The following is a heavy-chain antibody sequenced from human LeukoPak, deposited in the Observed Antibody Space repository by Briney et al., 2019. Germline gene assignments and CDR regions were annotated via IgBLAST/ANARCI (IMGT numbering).Heavy chain of an antibody. V-gene: IGHV3-21*01. CDR3: GRLTGVDNAFDY. J-gene: IGHJ4*02. CDR1: GYTFTTYS. D-gene: IGHD2-21*01. CDR2: ISSGSSDD. Sequence: GGSLRLSCAASGYTFTTYSMTWVRQAPGKGLEWVSPISSGSSDDSYADPVKGRSTISSDNGKYALYLEVNSQRAEDTAVYCCGRLTGVDNAFDYWGQGTLVTVSS.